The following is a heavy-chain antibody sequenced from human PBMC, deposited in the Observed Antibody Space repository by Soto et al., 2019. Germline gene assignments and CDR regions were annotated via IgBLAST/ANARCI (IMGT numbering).Heavy chain of an antibody. V-gene: IGHV4-30-4*01. D-gene: IGHD3-10*01. CDR2: IYYSGST. J-gene: IGHJ4*02. CDR3: GQRKDYYGSGSFGY. CDR1: GGSISSGDYY. Sequence: QVQLQESGPGLVKPSQTLSLTCTVSGGSISSGDYYWSWIRQPPGKGLEWIGYIYYSGSTYYNPSLNDRVSQPVDPCKNHFSRKLSSATAAATDVYYGGQRKDYYGSGSFGYWGQGTLVTVSS.